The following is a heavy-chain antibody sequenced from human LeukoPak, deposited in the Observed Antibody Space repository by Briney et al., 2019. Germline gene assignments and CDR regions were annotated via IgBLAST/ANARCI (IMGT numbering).Heavy chain of an antibody. CDR3: AREKAAAGLRTFDY. V-gene: IGHV4-59*08. CDR1: GGSISTYY. D-gene: IGHD6-13*01. J-gene: IGHJ4*02. Sequence: SETLSLTCTVSGGSISTYYWSWIRQPPGKGLEWIGNIYYTGSTNYNPFLKSRVTISVDTSKNQFFLKLSSVTAADTAVYYCAREKAAAGLRTFDYWGQGTLVTVSS. CDR2: IYYTGST.